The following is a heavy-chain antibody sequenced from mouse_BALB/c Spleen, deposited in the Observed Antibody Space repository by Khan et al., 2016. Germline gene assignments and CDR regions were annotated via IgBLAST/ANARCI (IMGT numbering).Heavy chain of an antibody. D-gene: IGHD2-3*01. CDR1: GYSITNNYA. CDR2: ITYSGST. V-gene: IGHV3-2*02. CDR3: ARDGLDGFYAIDD. Sequence: EVQLQESGPGLVKPSQSLSLTCTVTGYSITNNYAWNWIRQFPGNKLEWLAYITYSGSTGYNPSLISRLSITRDTSRNQIFLQLNSVTTEDTATYYCARDGLDGFYAIDDWGQGTSVTVSS. J-gene: IGHJ4*01.